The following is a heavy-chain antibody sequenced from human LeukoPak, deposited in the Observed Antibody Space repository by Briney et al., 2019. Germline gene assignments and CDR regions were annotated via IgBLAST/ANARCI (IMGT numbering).Heavy chain of an antibody. V-gene: IGHV1-2*02. CDR2: INPNSGGT. D-gene: IGHD1-26*01. CDR3: ARDWDPGLPSDAFDI. CDR1: GYTFTGYY. Sequence: GASVKVSCKASGYTFTGYYMHWVRQAPGQGLEWMGWINPNSGGTNYIQKFQGRVTMTRDTSINTAYMELSRLTFDDTAVYYCARDWDPGLPSDAFDIWGQGTMVTVSS. J-gene: IGHJ3*02.